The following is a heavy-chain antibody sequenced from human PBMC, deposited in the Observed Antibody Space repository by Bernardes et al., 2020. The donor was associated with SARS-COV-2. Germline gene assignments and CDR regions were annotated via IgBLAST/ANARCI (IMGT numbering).Heavy chain of an antibody. V-gene: IGHV4-4*02. CDR1: GGSINSNNW. J-gene: IGHJ4*02. Sequence: SETLSLTCAVSGGSINSNNWWSWVRQPPGKGLEWIGEVYHTGSTNYNPSLQGRATMSVDKSKNQFSLKVTSVTAADTAVYYCATTTGGYITRVDCWGQGTLVTVSS. CDR3: ATTTGGYITRVDC. CDR2: VYHTGST. D-gene: IGHD5-12*01.